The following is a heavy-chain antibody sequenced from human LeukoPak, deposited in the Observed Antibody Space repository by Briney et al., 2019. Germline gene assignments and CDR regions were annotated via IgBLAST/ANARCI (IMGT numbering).Heavy chain of an antibody. Sequence: SVKVSCKASGGTFSSYAISWVRQAPGQGLKWMGGIIPIFGTANYAQKFQGRVTITTDESTSTAYMELSSLRSEDTAVYYCARGDIAARYNWFDPWGQGTLVTVSS. V-gene: IGHV1-69*05. CDR2: IIPIFGTA. J-gene: IGHJ5*02. CDR1: GGTFSSYA. D-gene: IGHD6-6*01. CDR3: ARGDIAARYNWFDP.